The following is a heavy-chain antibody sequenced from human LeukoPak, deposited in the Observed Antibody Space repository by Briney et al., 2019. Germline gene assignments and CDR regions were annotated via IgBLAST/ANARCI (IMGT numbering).Heavy chain of an antibody. J-gene: IGHJ4*02. V-gene: IGHV4-39*01. CDR1: GDSISSSSHY. CDR3: ARRTSLDDPDDY. Sequence: SETLSLTCTVSGDSISSSSHYWGWIRQPPGKGLEWIGSMYYRGSTYYNPSLKSRVTMSVDTSKNQFSLKLSSVTAADTAVYYCARRTSLDDPDDYWGQGTLVTVSS. D-gene: IGHD1-1*01. CDR2: MYYRGST.